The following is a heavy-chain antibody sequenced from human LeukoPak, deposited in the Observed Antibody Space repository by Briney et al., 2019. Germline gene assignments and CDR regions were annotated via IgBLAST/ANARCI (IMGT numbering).Heavy chain of an antibody. V-gene: IGHV4-59*01. Sequence: SETLSLTCTVSGGSISSYYWSWIRQPPGKGLEWIGYIYYSGSTNYNPSLKSRVTISVDTSKNQFSLKLSSVTAADTAVYYCAGDNGGGDYVYFDYWAREPWSPSPQ. CDR1: GGSISSYY. J-gene: IGHJ4*02. CDR3: AGDNGGGDYVYFDY. CDR2: IYYSGST. D-gene: IGHD4-17*01.